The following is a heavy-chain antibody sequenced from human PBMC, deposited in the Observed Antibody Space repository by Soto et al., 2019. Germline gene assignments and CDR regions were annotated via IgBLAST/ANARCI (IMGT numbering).Heavy chain of an antibody. Sequence: SVKVSCKASGGTFSSYAISWVRQAPGQGLEWMGGIIPIFGTANYAQKFQGRVTITADESTSTAYMELSSLRSEDTAVYYCAEGKTEVGTWDLDYWGQGSLVTVSS. D-gene: IGHD6-13*01. CDR3: AEGKTEVGTWDLDY. J-gene: IGHJ4*02. V-gene: IGHV1-69*13. CDR2: IIPIFGTA. CDR1: GGTFSSYA.